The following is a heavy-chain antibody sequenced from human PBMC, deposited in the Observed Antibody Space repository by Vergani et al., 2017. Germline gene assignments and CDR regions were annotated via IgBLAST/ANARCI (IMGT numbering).Heavy chain of an antibody. CDR1: GYTFTSYD. V-gene: IGHV1-8*01. J-gene: IGHJ6*03. CDR2: MNPNSGNT. Sequence: QVQLVQSGAAVKKPGASVKVSCTASGYTFTSYDINWVRQATGQGLEWMGWMNPNSGNTGYAQKFQGRVTMTRNTSISTAYMELSSLRSEDTAVYYCARGPYCSSTSCYGYCMDVWGKGTTVTVSS. CDR3: ARGPYCSSTSCYGYCMDV. D-gene: IGHD2-2*01.